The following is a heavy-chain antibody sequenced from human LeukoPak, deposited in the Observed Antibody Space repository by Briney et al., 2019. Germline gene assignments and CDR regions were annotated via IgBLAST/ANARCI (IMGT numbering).Heavy chain of an antibody. D-gene: IGHD3-10*01. CDR2: IYYSGST. V-gene: IGHV4-59*01. CDR3: ARARDYYGSGYNWFDP. CDR1: GGSISSYY. Sequence: PSETLSLTCTVSGGSISSYYWSWLRQPAGKGLEWIGYIYYSGSTNYNPSLKSRVTISVDTSKNQFSLKLSSVTAADTAVYYCARARDYYGSGYNWFDPWGQGTLVTVSS. J-gene: IGHJ5*02.